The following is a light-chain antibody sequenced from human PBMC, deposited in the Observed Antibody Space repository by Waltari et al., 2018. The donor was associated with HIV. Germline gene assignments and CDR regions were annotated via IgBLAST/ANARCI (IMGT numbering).Light chain of an antibody. CDR3: CSYAGSSTSVL. V-gene: IGLV2-23*02. J-gene: IGLJ2*01. Sequence: QSALPQPSSVSWSPGQSITLSFTGTSSDAGPYYLVSWYQQPPGKAPKLMIYEVTKRPSGVSNRFSGSKSGNTASLTISGLQAEDEADYYCCSYAGSSTSVLFGGGTKLTVL. CDR2: EVT. CDR1: SSDAGPYYL.